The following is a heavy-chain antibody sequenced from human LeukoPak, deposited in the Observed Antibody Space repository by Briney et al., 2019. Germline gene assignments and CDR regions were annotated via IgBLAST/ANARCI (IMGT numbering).Heavy chain of an antibody. CDR2: INPNSGGT. V-gene: IGHV1-2*02. J-gene: IGHJ4*02. CDR1: GYTFTGYY. Sequence: SVKVSCKASGYTFTGYYMHWARQAPGQGLEWMGWINPNSGGTNYAQKFQGRVTMTRDTSISTAYMELSRLRSDDTAVYYCARDTKPTRYNWNDAPFDYWGQGTLVTVSS. CDR3: ARDTKPTRYNWNDAPFDY. D-gene: IGHD1-20*01.